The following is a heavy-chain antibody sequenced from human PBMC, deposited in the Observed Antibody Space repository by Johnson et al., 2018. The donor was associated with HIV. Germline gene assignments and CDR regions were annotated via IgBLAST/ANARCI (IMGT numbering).Heavy chain of an antibody. CDR3: GRGSMVRGAYDAFDI. CDR1: GFTFSSYG. V-gene: IGHV3-30*02. Sequence: QVQLVESGGGVVQPGGSLRLSCAASGFTFSSYGMHWVRQAPGKGLEWVAFIRYDGDNKYYGDSVEGRFTISRDKAKNSLYLQMNSLRAEDTALYYCGRGSMVRGAYDAFDIWGLGTLVTVSS. J-gene: IGHJ3*02. D-gene: IGHD3-10*01. CDR2: IRYDGDNK.